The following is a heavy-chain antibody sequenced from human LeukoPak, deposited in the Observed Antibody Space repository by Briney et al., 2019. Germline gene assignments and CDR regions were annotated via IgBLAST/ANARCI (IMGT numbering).Heavy chain of an antibody. J-gene: IGHJ3*02. CDR1: GYTFTGYY. CDR3: ARARYCSGGSCYGLGGDAFDI. D-gene: IGHD2-15*01. Sequence: ASVKVSCKASGYTFTGYYMHWVRQAPGQGLEWMGWINPNSGGTNYAQKFQGRVTMTRDTSISTAYMELSRLRSDDTAVYYCARARYCSGGSCYGLGGDAFDIWGQGTMVTVSS. CDR2: INPNSGGT. V-gene: IGHV1-2*02.